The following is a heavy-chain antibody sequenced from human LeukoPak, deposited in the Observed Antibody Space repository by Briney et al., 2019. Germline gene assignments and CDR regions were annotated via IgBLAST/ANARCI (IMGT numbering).Heavy chain of an antibody. CDR2: IYYSGST. D-gene: IGHD3-3*01. CDR3: AKYETRFFNAFDI. CDR1: GGSISSSSYY. V-gene: IGHV4-39*01. J-gene: IGHJ3*02. Sequence: KTSETLSLTCTVSGGSISSSSYYWGWIRQPPGKGLEWIGSIYYSGSTYYNPSLKSRVTISVDTSKNQFSLKLSSVTAADTAVYYCAKYETRFFNAFDIWGQGTMVTVSS.